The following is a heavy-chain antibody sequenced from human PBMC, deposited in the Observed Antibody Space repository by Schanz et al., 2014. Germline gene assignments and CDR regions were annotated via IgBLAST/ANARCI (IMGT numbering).Heavy chain of an antibody. Sequence: EVQLVESGGGLVQPGESLRLSCSASGFSFSSYSMNWVRQAPGKGLEWLSYIDGKSTTVYYADSVKGRFTVSRDNAKNSMYLQMNSLRAEDTSVYICTRVRRRIATPSTPAFRNYYDYAIDVWGQGTTVTVSS. CDR2: IDGKSTTV. J-gene: IGHJ6*02. CDR3: TRVRRRIATPSTPAFRNYYDYAIDV. V-gene: IGHV3-48*01. D-gene: IGHD6-13*01. CDR1: GFSFSSYS.